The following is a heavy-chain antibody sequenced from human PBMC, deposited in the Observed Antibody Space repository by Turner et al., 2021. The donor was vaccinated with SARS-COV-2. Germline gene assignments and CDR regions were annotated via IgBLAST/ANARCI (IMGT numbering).Heavy chain of an antibody. CDR3: SRDLGGLRFDY. CDR1: GFTVSSNY. CDR2: IYSGVST. Sequence: EVQLVASGGGLIQPGGSLRLSCAASGFTVSSNYMSWVRQAPGKGLEWVSVIYSGVSTFYADSVKSRFTISRDKSKNTLYLQMNSLRAEDTAVYYCSRDLGGLRFDYWGQGTLVTVSS. D-gene: IGHD2-15*01. V-gene: IGHV3-53*01. J-gene: IGHJ4*02.